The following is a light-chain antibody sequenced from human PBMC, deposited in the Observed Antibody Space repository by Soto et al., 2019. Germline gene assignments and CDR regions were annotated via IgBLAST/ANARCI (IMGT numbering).Light chain of an antibody. V-gene: IGKV3-20*01. J-gene: IGKJ1*01. CDR3: QQYGSLSWT. CDR2: DTS. CDR1: QGIGDT. Sequence: EIVMTPSPAPLALSPGEGATPPCRASQGIGDTLAWYQQKPGQTPRLLIYDTSSRATGIPDRFSGSGSGTDFTLTISRLEPEDFAVYYCQQYGSLSWTFGQGTKGDIK.